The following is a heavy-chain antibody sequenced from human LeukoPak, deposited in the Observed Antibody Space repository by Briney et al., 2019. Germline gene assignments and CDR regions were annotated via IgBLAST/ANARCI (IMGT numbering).Heavy chain of an antibody. V-gene: IGHV3-7*04. CDR3: ARDHLRVGATGASDT. J-gene: IGHJ3*02. CDR2: IKQDGGEK. Sequence: PGGSLRLSCAASRFAFSNYWMSWVRQAPGKGLEWVANIKQDGGEKYYVDSVKGRFTISRDNAKNSLYLLMNSLRAEDTAVYYCARDHLRVGATGASDTWGQGTMVTVSS. D-gene: IGHD1-26*01. CDR1: RFAFSNYW.